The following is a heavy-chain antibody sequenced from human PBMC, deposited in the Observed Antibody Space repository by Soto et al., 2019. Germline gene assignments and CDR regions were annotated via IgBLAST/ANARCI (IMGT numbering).Heavy chain of an antibody. V-gene: IGHV1-69*05. CDR2: IIPIFGTA. Sequence: SVKVSCKASGGTFSSYAISWVRQAPGQGLEWMGGIIPIFGTANYAQKFQGRVTITRDTSTSTAYMELSSLRSEDTAVYYCARVRGYCGYDRSVKYDAFDIWGQGTMVTVSS. CDR3: ARVRGYCGYDRSVKYDAFDI. J-gene: IGHJ3*02. D-gene: IGHD5-12*01. CDR1: GGTFSSYA.